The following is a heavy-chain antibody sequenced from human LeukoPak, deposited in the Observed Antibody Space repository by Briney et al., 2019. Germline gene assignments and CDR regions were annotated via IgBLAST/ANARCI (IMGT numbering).Heavy chain of an antibody. Sequence: SETLSLTCTVSGGSISSYYWSWIRQPPGKGLEWIGEINHSGSTNYNPSLKSRVTISVDTSKNQFSLKLSSVTAADTAVYYCARGLSAIVYWGQGTLVTVSS. J-gene: IGHJ4*02. CDR3: ARGLSAIVY. CDR1: GGSISSYY. CDR2: INHSGST. D-gene: IGHD2-15*01. V-gene: IGHV4-34*01.